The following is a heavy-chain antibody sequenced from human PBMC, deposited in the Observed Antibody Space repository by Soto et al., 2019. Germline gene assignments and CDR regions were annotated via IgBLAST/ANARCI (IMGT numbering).Heavy chain of an antibody. CDR2: IGFSGSTK. V-gene: IGHV3-48*03. CDR1: GFTFSSYE. Sequence: AGSLRLSCATSGFTFSSYEMNWVRQAPGKGLEWVSYIGFSGSTKYYADSVKGRFTISRDNAKNSLFLQMNSLRVEDTAVYYCARSPFLECNWAQGTLVTVSS. J-gene: IGHJ4*02. CDR3: ARSPFLECN. D-gene: IGHD3-3*02.